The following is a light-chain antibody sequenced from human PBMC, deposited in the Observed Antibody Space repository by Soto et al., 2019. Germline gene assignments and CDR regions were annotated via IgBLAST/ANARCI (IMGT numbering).Light chain of an antibody. CDR2: GAS. Sequence: EIVLTQSPCTLSFAAGERSTLSFMASQNVDSNYLAWYQQKPGQAPRIIIFGASGRATGIPDRFSGSGAATDFTLTISSLEPEDFASYYCQQRSDWPWTFGQGTKVDI. J-gene: IGKJ1*01. CDR1: QNVDSNY. CDR3: QQRSDWPWT. V-gene: IGKV3D-20*02.